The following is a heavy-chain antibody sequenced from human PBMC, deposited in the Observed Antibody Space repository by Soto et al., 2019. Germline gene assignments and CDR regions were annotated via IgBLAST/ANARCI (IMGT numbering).Heavy chain of an antibody. Sequence: QVQLVESGGGVVQPGRSLRLSCAASGFTFSSFGMHWVRQVPGKGLEWVALISYDGSKKYYADSVKGRFTISRDKSKKTLYLQMNSLRVADTAVYYCAKDRGWSSADLDYWGQGTLVTVSS. V-gene: IGHV3-30*18. CDR3: AKDRGWSSADLDY. J-gene: IGHJ4*02. CDR1: GFTFSSFG. D-gene: IGHD6-19*01. CDR2: ISYDGSKK.